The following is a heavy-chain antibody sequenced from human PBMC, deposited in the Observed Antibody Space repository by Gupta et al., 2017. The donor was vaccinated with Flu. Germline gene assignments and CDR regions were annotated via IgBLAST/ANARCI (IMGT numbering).Heavy chain of an antibody. CDR1: GFTFDDFA. V-gene: IGHV3-9*01. J-gene: IGHJ6*04. Sequence: SGFTFDDFAMHWVRQTPGMGLEWVSGISWNSDTIGYADSVKGRFTISRDNAKNSLYLQMNSLRAEDTALYDGVRDRLSSSWDVVDGGGKGTTVIGSS. D-gene: IGHD6-13*01. CDR3: VRDRLSSSWDVVDG. CDR2: ISWNSDTI.